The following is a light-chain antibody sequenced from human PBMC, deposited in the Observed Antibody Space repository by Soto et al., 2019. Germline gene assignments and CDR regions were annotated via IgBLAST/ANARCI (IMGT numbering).Light chain of an antibody. CDR1: QGISNY. CDR3: QKYNSAPYT. Sequence: DIQMTQSPSSLTASVGDRVTITCRASQGISNYLAWYQQKPGKVPKLLIYAASTLQSGVPSRFSGSGSGTDFTLTSSSLQPEYVATYYCQKYNSAPYTFGQGTKLEIK. CDR2: AAS. V-gene: IGKV1-27*01. J-gene: IGKJ2*01.